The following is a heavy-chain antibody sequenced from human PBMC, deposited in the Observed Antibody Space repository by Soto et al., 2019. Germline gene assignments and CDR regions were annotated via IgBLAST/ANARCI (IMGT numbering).Heavy chain of an antibody. J-gene: IGHJ6*03. CDR1: GYTFTSYY. Sequence: QVQLVQSGAEVKKPGASVKVSCKASGYTFTSYYMHWVRQAPGQGLEWMGIINPSGGSTSYAQKFQGRVTRTRDTSTSTVYMELSSLRSEDTAVYYCARSPEGYYYMDVWGKGTTVTVSS. CDR3: ARSPEGYYYMDV. V-gene: IGHV1-46*03. CDR2: INPSGGST.